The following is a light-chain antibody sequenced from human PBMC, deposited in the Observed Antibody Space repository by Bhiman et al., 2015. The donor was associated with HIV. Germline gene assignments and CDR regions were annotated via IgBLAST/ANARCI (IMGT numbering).Light chain of an antibody. CDR2: DDS. CDR1: NIEIKS. J-gene: IGLJ3*02. V-gene: IGLV3-21*01. CDR3: QVWESSSFHPECV. Sequence: SYVLAQPPSVSVAPGETASITCGGDNIEIKSVHWYQQRSDQAPVLVIHDDSARPSGIPERFSGSNSGITATLTISGVEAGDEADYYCQVWESSSFHPECVFGGGTKLTVL.